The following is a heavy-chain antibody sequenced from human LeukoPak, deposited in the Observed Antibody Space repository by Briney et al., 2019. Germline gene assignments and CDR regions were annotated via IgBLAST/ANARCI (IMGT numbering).Heavy chain of an antibody. CDR3: ARLTTWGAANYYDSSGYYYFDY. D-gene: IGHD3-22*01. V-gene: IGHV4-39*01. J-gene: IGHJ4*02. CDR1: GGSISSSSYY. Sequence: WETLSLACTLSGGSISSSSYYWGWLRRPAGKGLEWFGSIYYSGSTYYNPSLKCRVTIAVSTSKNKFSRKLSSVTAADTAVYYCARLTTWGAANYYDSSGYYYFDYWGQGTLVTVSS. CDR2: IYYSGST.